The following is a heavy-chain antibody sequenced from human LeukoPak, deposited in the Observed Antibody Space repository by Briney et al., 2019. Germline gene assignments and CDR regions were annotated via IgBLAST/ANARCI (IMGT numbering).Heavy chain of an antibody. CDR2: ISSSSSYI. CDR1: GFTFSSYA. J-gene: IGHJ4*02. CDR3: ARGLSGYTAMGAY. D-gene: IGHD5-18*01. V-gene: IGHV3-21*04. Sequence: GGSLRLSCAASGFTFSSYAMSWVRQAPGKGLEWVSSISSSSSYIYYADSVKGRFTISRDNAKNSLYLQMDSLRAEDTAVYYCARGLSGYTAMGAYWGQGTLVTVSS.